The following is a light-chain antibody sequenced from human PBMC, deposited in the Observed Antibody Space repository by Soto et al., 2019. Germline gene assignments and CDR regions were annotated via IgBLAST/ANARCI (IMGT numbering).Light chain of an antibody. CDR3: VLYMGSVMV. CDR1: SGSVSTSYY. Sequence: QAVVTQEPSFSVSPGGTVTLTCGLSSGSVSTSYYPSWYQQTPGQAPRTLIYSTNTRSSGVPDRFSGSILGNKAALTITGAQADDESDYYCVLYMGSVMVFDGGTKLTVL. V-gene: IGLV8-61*01. CDR2: STN. J-gene: IGLJ3*02.